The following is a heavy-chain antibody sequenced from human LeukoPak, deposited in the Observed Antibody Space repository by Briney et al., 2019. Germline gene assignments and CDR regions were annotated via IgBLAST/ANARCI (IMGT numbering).Heavy chain of an antibody. Sequence: SRTLSLTCAISGDSVSSNSAAWNWIRQSPSRGLEWLGRTYYRSKWYNDYAVSVKSRITINPDTSKNQFSLQLNSVTPEDTAVYYCARDRLYDSSGYYLGDFDYWGQGTLVTVSS. D-gene: IGHD3-22*01. CDR1: GDSVSSNSAA. CDR2: TYYRSKWYN. CDR3: ARDRLYDSSGYYLGDFDY. J-gene: IGHJ4*02. V-gene: IGHV6-1*01.